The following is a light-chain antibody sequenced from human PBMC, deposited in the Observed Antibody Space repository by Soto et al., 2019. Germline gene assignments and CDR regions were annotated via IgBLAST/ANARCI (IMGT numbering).Light chain of an antibody. V-gene: IGKV1-5*01. J-gene: IGKJ1*01. CDR3: QQYNSYSWT. CDR1: QSISSW. CDR2: DAS. Sequence: IQMTQSPSTLSASVGDRVTITCRASQSISSWLAWYQQKPGKAPKLLIYDASSLESGVPSRFSGSGSGTEFTLTISSLQPYDFATYYCQQYNSYSWTFGQGTKVEIK.